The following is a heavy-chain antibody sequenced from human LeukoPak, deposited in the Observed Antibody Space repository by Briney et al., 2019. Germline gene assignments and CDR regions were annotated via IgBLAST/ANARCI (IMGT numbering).Heavy chain of an antibody. Sequence: SETLSLTCTVSGGSISSSSYHWGWIRQPPGRGLEWIASIYYSGTTHYNPSLKSRVTISVDSSKNQFSLKLSSVTAADTAVYYCARKWFGELLGWFDPWGQGTLVTVSS. CDR1: GGSISSSSYH. CDR3: ARKWFGELLGWFDP. D-gene: IGHD3-10*01. V-gene: IGHV4-39*07. CDR2: IYYSGTT. J-gene: IGHJ5*02.